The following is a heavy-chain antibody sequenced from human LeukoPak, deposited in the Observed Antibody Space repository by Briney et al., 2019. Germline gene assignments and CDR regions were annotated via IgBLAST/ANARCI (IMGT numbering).Heavy chain of an antibody. J-gene: IGHJ3*02. D-gene: IGHD1-26*01. V-gene: IGHV3-23*01. CDR1: GFTFSSYG. CDR3: AKENSGSYEAYDAFDI. Sequence: GGSLRLSCAASGFTFSSYGMSWVRQASGKGLEWVSAISGSGGSTYYADSVKGRFTISRDNSKNTLYLQMNSLRAEDTAVYYCAKENSGSYEAYDAFDIWGQGTMVTVSS. CDR2: ISGSGGST.